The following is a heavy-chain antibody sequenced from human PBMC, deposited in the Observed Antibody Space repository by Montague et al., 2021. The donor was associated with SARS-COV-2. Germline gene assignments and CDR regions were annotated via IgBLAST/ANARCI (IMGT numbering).Heavy chain of an antibody. CDR1: GDSISIYY. Sequence: SETLSLTCTVSGDSISIYYWSWIRQPPGKGLEWIGYVYYSGSTNYNPSLKSRVTISVDTPKNQFSLKLMSVTAADTAVYYRARGERGAWYNHYFDYWGQGALVTVSS. D-gene: IGHD6-19*01. CDR2: VYYSGST. CDR3: ARGERGAWYNHYFDY. V-gene: IGHV4-59*13. J-gene: IGHJ4*02.